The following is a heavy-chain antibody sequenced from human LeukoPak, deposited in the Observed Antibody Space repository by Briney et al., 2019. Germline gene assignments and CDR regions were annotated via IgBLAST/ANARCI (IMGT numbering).Heavy chain of an antibody. CDR2: IKQDGSER. V-gene: IGHV3-7*01. CDR3: TTETYRRFDY. CDR1: GFTFSSYW. Sequence: RGSLRLSCAASGFTFSSYWMSWVRQAPGKGLEWVADIKQDGSERYYVDSVKGRFTISRDNAKNSLYLQIDSLRAEDTAVYYCTTETYRRFDYWGQGTLVTVSS. J-gene: IGHJ4*02.